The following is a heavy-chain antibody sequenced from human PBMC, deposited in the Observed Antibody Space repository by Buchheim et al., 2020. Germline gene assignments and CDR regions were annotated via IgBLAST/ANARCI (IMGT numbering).Heavy chain of an antibody. Sequence: EVQLLESGGGLVQPGGSLRLSCAASGFTFSSYAMSWVRQAPGKGLEWVSAISGSGGSTYYADSVKGRFTISRDNSKNTLYLQMNSLRAEDTAVYYCAKWGFYDILTGYYYYYGMDVWGQGTT. D-gene: IGHD3-9*01. CDR3: AKWGFYDILTGYYYYYGMDV. V-gene: IGHV3-23*01. J-gene: IGHJ6*02. CDR2: ISGSGGST. CDR1: GFTFSSYA.